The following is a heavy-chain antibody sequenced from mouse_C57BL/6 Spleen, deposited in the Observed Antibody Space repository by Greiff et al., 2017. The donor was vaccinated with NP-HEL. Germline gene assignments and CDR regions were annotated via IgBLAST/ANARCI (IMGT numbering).Heavy chain of an antibody. CDR2: FYLGDGAN. D-gene: IGHD2-13*01. CDR3: ARGPRYYGDEAMDY. Sequence: VQLQESGPELVKPGASVKISCKASGYAFSSSCMNWVKQRPGKGLEWIGRFYLGDGANNYNGNFTGKATLTADKSSSTAYMQLISLTSEDSAVYFCARGPRYYGDEAMDYWGQGTSVTVSS. J-gene: IGHJ4*01. CDR1: GYAFSSSC. V-gene: IGHV1-82*01.